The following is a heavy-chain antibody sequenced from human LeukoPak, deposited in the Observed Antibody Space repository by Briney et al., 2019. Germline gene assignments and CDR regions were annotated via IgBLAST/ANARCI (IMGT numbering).Heavy chain of an antibody. CDR1: GYRFTSYW. J-gene: IGHJ4*02. Sequence: GESLKISCKGSGYRFTSYWIGWVRQMPGKGLEWMGIIYPGDSDTRYSPSFQGRVTISADKSISTAYLQWSSLKASDTAMYYCARQDGSGSYYNPPFDYWGQGTLVTVSS. CDR2: IYPGDSDT. D-gene: IGHD3-10*01. CDR3: ARQDGSGSYYNPPFDY. V-gene: IGHV5-51*01.